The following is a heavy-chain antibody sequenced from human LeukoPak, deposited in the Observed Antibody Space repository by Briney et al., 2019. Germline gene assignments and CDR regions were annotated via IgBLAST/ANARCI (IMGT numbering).Heavy chain of an antibody. D-gene: IGHD6-19*01. J-gene: IGHJ3*02. Sequence: GGSLRLSCAASGFTFSSYGMHWVRQAPGKGLEWVAVISYDGSNKYYADSVKGRFTISRDNSKNTLYLQMNSLRAEDTAVYYCAKDLWQWLADDAFDIWGQGTMVTVSS. CDR2: ISYDGSNK. V-gene: IGHV3-30*18. CDR1: GFTFSSYG. CDR3: AKDLWQWLADDAFDI.